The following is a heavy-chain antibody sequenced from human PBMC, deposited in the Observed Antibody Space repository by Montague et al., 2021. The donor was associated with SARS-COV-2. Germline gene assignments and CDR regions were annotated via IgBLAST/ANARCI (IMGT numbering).Heavy chain of an antibody. D-gene: IGHD3-3*01. V-gene: IGHV6-1*01. CDR1: GDSVSSNSAA. CDR2: TYYRSKWYN. J-gene: IGHJ4*02. Sequence: CAISGDSVSSNSAAWNWIRQSPSRGLEWLGRTYYRSKWYNDYAVSVKSRITINPDTSKNQFSLQLNSVTAADTAVYYCARGSSFVTIFGVVITDPLFDYWGQGTLVTVSS. CDR3: ARGSSFVTIFGVVITDPLFDY.